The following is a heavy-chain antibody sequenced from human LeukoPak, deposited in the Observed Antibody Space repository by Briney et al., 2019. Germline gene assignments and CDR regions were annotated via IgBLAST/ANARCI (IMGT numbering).Heavy chain of an antibody. V-gene: IGHV4-30-2*01. D-gene: IGHD1-26*01. CDR3: ASSVGPTKGDWFDP. CDR2: VYHSGST. J-gene: IGHJ5*02. CDR1: GDSISNGNFY. Sequence: SETLSLTCTVSGDSISNGNFYWSWIRQPPGKGLEWIGYVYHSGSTYYNPSLKSRVTISVDRSKNQFSLKLSSVTAADTAVYYCASSVGPTKGDWFDPWGQGTLVTVSS.